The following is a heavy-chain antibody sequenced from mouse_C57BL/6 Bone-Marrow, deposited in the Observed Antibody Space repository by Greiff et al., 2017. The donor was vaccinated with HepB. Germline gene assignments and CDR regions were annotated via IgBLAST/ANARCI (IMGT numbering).Heavy chain of an antibody. CDR1: GYAFSSSW. CDR2: IYPGDGAT. CDR3: ARRSYDGYYVLDY. D-gene: IGHD2-3*01. V-gene: IGHV1-82*01. J-gene: IGHJ2*01. Sequence: QVQLQQSGPELVKPGASVKISCKASGYAFSSSWMNWVKQRPGKGLEWIGRIYPGDGATNYNGKFKGKATLTADKSSSTAYMQLSSLTSEDSAVYFCARRSYDGYYVLDYWGQGTTLTVSS.